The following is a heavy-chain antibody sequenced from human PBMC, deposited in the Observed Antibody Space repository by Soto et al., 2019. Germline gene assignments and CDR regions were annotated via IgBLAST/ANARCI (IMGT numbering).Heavy chain of an antibody. J-gene: IGHJ4*02. V-gene: IGHV1-69*13. CDR3: ARGFTAMVTAPLAY. D-gene: IGHD5-18*01. CDR1: GGTFGSCA. Sequence: SVEVSCKASGGTFGSCASSWVRQAPGQGLEWMGGIIPIFGTANYAQKFQGRVTITADESTSTAYMELSSLRSEDTAVYYCARGFTAMVTAPLAYWGQGTLVTVSS. CDR2: IIPIFGTA.